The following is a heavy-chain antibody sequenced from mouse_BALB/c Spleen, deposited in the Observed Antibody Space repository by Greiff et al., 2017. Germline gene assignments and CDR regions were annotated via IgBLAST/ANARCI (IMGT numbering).Heavy chain of an antibody. CDR3: ARSGITTGAWFAY. D-gene: IGHD2-4*01. CDR2: INPSTGYT. CDR1: GYTFTSYW. J-gene: IGHJ3*01. Sequence: VQLQQSGAELAKPGASVKMSCKASGYTFTSYWMHWVKQRPGQGLEWIGYINPSTGYTEYNQKFKDKATLTADKSSSTAYMQLSSLTSEDSAVYYCARSGITTGAWFAYWGQGTLVTVSA. V-gene: IGHV1-7*01.